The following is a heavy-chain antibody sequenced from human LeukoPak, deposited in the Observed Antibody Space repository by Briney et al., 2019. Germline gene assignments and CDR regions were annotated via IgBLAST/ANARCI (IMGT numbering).Heavy chain of an antibody. J-gene: IGHJ4*02. CDR2: IIGTGDRI. CDR1: GFTFSDYA. V-gene: IGHV3-48*03. D-gene: IGHD6-19*01. Sequence: GGSLRLSCAASGFTFSDYAMKWVRQAPGRGLECFLHIIGTGDRIYYAASVKGRFTVSKDNAKNSLHLQMYSLTAEDTAIYFCARGRFWGSGRGPGVDFWGQGTLVTVSS. CDR3: ARGRFWGSGRGPGVDF.